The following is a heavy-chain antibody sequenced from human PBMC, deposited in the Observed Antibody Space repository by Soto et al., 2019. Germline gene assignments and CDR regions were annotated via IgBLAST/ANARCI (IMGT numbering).Heavy chain of an antibody. CDR2: IIPIFGTA. CDR1: GGTFISYS. J-gene: IGHJ5*02. D-gene: IGHD1-20*01. V-gene: IGHV1-69*01. CDR3: ARDVTGTTMGWFDP. Sequence: SVKVSFKASGGTFISYSISWVRQAPGQGLECMGGIIPIFGTANYAQKFQGRVTITADESTSTAYMELSSLRSEDTAVYYCARDVTGTTMGWFDPWGQGTLVTVSS.